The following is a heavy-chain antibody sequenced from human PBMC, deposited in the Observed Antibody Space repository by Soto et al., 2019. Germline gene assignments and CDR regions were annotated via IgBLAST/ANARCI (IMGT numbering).Heavy chain of an antibody. Sequence: LRLSCAASGFALSSCYMMWVRQAPGKGLECVSVTYTGGSTDYADSVKGRFTISRDDSTNTLYLQMNTLRAEDTAVYYCAGDPPTTSDYAMDVWGQGTTVTVSS. CDR3: AGDPPTTSDYAMDV. CDR2: TYTGGST. D-gene: IGHD1-1*01. J-gene: IGHJ6*02. V-gene: IGHV3-53*01. CDR1: GFALSSCY.